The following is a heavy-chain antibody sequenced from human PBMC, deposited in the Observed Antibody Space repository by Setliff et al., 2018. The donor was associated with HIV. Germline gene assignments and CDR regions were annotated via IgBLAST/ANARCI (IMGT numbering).Heavy chain of an antibody. CDR3: ATLRQQLITGWFDP. V-gene: IGHV3-48*01. J-gene: IGHJ5*02. D-gene: IGHD6-13*01. CDR1: GFAFSRYS. Sequence: GGSLRLSCTASGFAFSRYSMNWVRQAPGKGLEWLSYISGTADTGDITTIYYADSVRGRFTMSRDNANNLLYLHMNSLRAEDTAVYYCATLRQQLITGWFDPWGQGTLVTVSS. CDR2: ISGTADTGDITTI.